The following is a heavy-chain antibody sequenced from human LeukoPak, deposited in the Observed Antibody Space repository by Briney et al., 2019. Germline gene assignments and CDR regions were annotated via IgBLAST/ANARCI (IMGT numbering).Heavy chain of an antibody. Sequence: SQTLSLTCTVSGASISSGSYYWSWIRQPAGKGLEWIGRIYSSGSINYNPSLKSRVTISVDTSKNQFSLKLSSVTAADTAVYYCARDRGSSVVASWFDPWGPGTLVTVSS. D-gene: IGHD6-6*01. J-gene: IGHJ5*02. CDR3: ARDRGSSVVASWFDP. CDR2: IYSSGSI. V-gene: IGHV4-61*02. CDR1: GASISSGSYY.